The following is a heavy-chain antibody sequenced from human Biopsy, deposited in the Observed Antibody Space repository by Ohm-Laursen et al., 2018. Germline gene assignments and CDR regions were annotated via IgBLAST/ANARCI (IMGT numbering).Heavy chain of an antibody. D-gene: IGHD1-26*01. J-gene: IGHJ5*02. V-gene: IGHV1-69*10. CDR3: ARGEGSSWFDP. Sequence: AASVKVFCKASGDSFTSYAIGWVRQAPGQGLEWMGGIIPIPNVATYAQKFQGRITITADESTSTAYMELSSLTSDDTAVYFCARGEGSSWFDPWGHGTLVTVSS. CDR1: GDSFTSYA. CDR2: IIPIPNVA.